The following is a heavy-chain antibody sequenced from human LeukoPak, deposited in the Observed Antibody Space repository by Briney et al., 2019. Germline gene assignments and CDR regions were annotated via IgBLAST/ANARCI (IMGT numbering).Heavy chain of an antibody. J-gene: IGHJ5*02. V-gene: IGHV3-21*01. D-gene: IGHD3-10*01. Sequence: GGSLRLSCAASGFTFSSYSMNWVRQAPGKGLEWVSSISSSSYMYYADSVKGRFTISRDNAKNSLYLQMNSLRAEDTAVYYCARDKAKLWFGESGNWFDPWGQGTLVTVSS. CDR2: ISSSSYM. CDR1: GFTFSSYS. CDR3: ARDKAKLWFGESGNWFDP.